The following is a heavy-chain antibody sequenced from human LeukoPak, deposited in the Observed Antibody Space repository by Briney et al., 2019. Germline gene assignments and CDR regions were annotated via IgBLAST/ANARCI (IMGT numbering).Heavy chain of an antibody. CDR1: GGSFSSYY. CDR3: ARGGRSIFDY. Sequence: PSETLSLACAVYGGSFSSYYWSWIRQPPGKGLEWIGEINHSGSTNYNPSLKSRVTISVDTSKNQFSLKLSSVTAADTAVYYCARGGRSIFDYWGQGTLVTVSS. J-gene: IGHJ4*02. V-gene: IGHV4-34*01. CDR2: INHSGST.